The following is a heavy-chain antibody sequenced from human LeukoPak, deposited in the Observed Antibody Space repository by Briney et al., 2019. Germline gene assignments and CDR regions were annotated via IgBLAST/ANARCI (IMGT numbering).Heavy chain of an antibody. Sequence: SETLSLTCTVSGASRSRPGFYWGWIRQPPGKGLEWIGSLYSSGRTEYNSSLRSRVTISVNTSESQFSLKLTTVTAADTAVYYYVLGYCSGGGCYFFDYWGHGTLVTVSS. CDR3: VLGYCSGGGCYFFDY. CDR1: GASRSRPGFY. V-gene: IGHV4-39*01. D-gene: IGHD2-15*01. J-gene: IGHJ4*01. CDR2: LYSSGRT.